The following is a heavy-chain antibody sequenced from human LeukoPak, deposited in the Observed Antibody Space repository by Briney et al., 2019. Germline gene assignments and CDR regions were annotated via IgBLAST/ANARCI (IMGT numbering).Heavy chain of an antibody. Sequence: GGSLRLSCAASGFTFSSYSMNWVSQAPGKGLEWVSYISSSSSTIDYADSVKGRFTISRDNAKNSLYLQMNSLRAEDTAVYYCARDLRGWYVADYWGQGTLVTVSS. CDR3: ARDLRGWYVADY. D-gene: IGHD6-19*01. V-gene: IGHV3-48*01. J-gene: IGHJ4*02. CDR1: GFTFSSYS. CDR2: ISSSSSTI.